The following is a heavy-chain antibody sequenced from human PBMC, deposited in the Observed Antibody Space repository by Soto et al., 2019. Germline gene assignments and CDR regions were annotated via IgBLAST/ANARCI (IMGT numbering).Heavy chain of an antibody. Sequence: GGSLRLSCAASGFTFSTYGMHWVRQAPGKGLEWVAVIWYDGSNKYYADSVKGRFTISRDNSKNTLYLQMNSLRAEDTAVYYCARETRYCSGGSCYSGVFDYWGQGTLVTVSS. CDR2: IWYDGSNK. CDR1: GFTFSTYG. J-gene: IGHJ4*02. CDR3: ARETRYCSGGSCYSGVFDY. V-gene: IGHV3-33*01. D-gene: IGHD2-15*01.